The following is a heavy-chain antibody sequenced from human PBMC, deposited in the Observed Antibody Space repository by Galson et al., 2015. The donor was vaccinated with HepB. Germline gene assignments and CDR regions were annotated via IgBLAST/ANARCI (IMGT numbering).Heavy chain of an antibody. D-gene: IGHD2-15*01. CDR3: ARALGYCSGGSCYSGAFVDY. V-gene: IGHV4-59*01. CDR1: GGSISSYY. Sequence: ETLSLTCTVSGGSISSYYWSWIRQPPGKGLEWIGYIYYSGSTNYNPSLKSRVTISVDTSKNQFSLKLSSVTAADTAVYYCARALGYCSGGSCYSGAFVDYWGQGTLVTVSS. CDR2: IYYSGST. J-gene: IGHJ4*02.